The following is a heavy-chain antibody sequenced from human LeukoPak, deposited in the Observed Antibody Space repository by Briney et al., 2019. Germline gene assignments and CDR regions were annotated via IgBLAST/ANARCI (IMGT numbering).Heavy chain of an antibody. CDR2: ISAYNGNT. J-gene: IGHJ4*02. CDR1: GYTFTSYG. CDR3: ARDRRDYDILTGYYRFVAFDY. Sequence: ASVTVSCMASGYTFTSYGISWERQAPGQGLEWMGWISAYNGNTNYAQKLQGRATMTTDTSTSTAYMELRSLRSDDTAVYYCARDRRDYDILTGYYRFVAFDYWGQGTLVTVSS. V-gene: IGHV1-18*04. D-gene: IGHD3-9*01.